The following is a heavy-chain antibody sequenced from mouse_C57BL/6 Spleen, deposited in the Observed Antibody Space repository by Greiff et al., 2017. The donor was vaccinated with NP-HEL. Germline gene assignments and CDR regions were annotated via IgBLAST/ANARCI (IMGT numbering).Heavy chain of an antibody. CDR3: ARSRGSSYGYFGV. J-gene: IGHJ1*03. CDR1: GFNIKDYY. V-gene: IGHV14-2*01. CDR2: IDPEDGET. Sequence: SGAELVKPGASVKLSCTASGFNIKDYYMHWVKQRTEQGLEWIGRIDPEDGETKYAPKFQGKATIPADTSSNTAYLQISSLTSEDTADYYSARSRGSSYGYFGVRGTGTTVTVSS. D-gene: IGHD1-1*01.